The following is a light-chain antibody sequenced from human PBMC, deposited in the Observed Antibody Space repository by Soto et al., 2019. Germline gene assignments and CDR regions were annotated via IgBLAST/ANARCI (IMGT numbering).Light chain of an antibody. V-gene: IGLV2-23*02. CDR2: EVS. Sequence: QSALTQPASVSGSPGQSITISCTGTSSDVGSYNLVSWYQQHPGKAPKLMIYEVSKRPSGVSNRSSGSKSDNTASLTISGLQAEDEADYYCCSYAGSSTFVVFGGGTKLTVL. J-gene: IGLJ2*01. CDR3: CSYAGSSTFVV. CDR1: SSDVGSYNL.